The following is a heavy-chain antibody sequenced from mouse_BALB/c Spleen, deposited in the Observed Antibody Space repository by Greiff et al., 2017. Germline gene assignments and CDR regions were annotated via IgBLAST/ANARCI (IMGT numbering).Heavy chain of an antibody. Sequence: VQLKQPGAELVKPGASVKLSCKASGYTFTSYWMHWVKQRPGQGLEWIGEINPSNGRTNYNEKFKSKATLTVDKSSSTAYMQLSSLTSEDSAVYYCARLGVRAMDYWGQGTSVTVSS. V-gene: IGHV1S81*02. CDR3: ARLGVRAMDY. J-gene: IGHJ4*01. CDR2: INPSNGRT. D-gene: IGHD2-14*01. CDR1: GYTFTSYW.